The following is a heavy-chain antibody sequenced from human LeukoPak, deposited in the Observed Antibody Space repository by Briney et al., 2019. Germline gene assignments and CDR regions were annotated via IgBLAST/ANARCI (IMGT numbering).Heavy chain of an antibody. CDR1: GFAFSSYA. V-gene: IGHV3-23*01. D-gene: IGHD4-11*01. CDR3: ASPYSLGDYYYYGMDV. CDR2: PSGSGDTT. J-gene: IGHJ6*02. Sequence: PGGSLRLSCAASGFAFSSYAMSWVRQAPGEGLEWVATPSGSGDTTYYADSVRGRFSVSRDNSKNTLYLQMNSLRAEGTAVYYCASPYSLGDYYYYGMDVWGQGTTVTVSS.